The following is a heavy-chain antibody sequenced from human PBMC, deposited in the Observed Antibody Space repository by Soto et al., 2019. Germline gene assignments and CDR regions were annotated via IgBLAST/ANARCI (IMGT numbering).Heavy chain of an antibody. D-gene: IGHD3-3*01. V-gene: IGHV1-69*13. CDR3: ARERGSGYYMGNWFDP. J-gene: IGHJ5*02. CDR2: IIPIFGTA. Sequence: SVKVSCKASGYTFTSYAISWVRQAPGQGLEWMGGIIPIFGTANYAQKFQGRVTITADESTSTAYMELSSLRSEDTAVYYCARERGSGYYMGNWFDPWGQGTLVTVSS. CDR1: GYTFTSYA.